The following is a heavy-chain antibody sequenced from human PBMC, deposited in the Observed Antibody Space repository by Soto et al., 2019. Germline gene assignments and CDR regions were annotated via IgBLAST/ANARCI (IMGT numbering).Heavy chain of an antibody. CDR2: ITSNGDST. CDR1: GFDFNKYA. D-gene: IGHD2-2*02. CDR3: AKDSPSYTTSPFYFDS. Sequence: GGSLRLSCAAFGFDFNKYAMTWVRQAPGKGLQWVSSITSNGDSTYYADSVKGRFTTSRDNSKNTLYLQMNSLRADDAAVFYCAKDSPSYTTSPFYFDSWGQGTLVTVSS. V-gene: IGHV3-23*01. J-gene: IGHJ4*02.